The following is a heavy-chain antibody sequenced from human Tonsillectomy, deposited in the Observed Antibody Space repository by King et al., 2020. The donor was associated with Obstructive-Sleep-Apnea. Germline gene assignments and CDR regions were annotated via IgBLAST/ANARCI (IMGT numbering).Heavy chain of an antibody. D-gene: IGHD5-18*01. CDR2: INPNSGGT. V-gene: IGHV1-2*04. CDR3: ARDSTLQLWKNHYYYYGMDV. Sequence: VQLVESGAEVKKPGASVKVSCKASGYTFTGYYMHWVRQAPGQGLEWMGWINPNSGGTNYAQKFQGWVTMTRDTSISTAYMGLSRLRSDDTAVYYCARDSTLQLWKNHYYYYGMDVWGQGTTVTVSS. J-gene: IGHJ6*02. CDR1: GYTFTGYY.